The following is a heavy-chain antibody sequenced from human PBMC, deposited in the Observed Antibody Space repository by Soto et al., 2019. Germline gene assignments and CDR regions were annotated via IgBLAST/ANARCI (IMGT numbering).Heavy chain of an antibody. V-gene: IGHV3-15*01. D-gene: IGHD3-22*01. Sequence: GWSLRLSCAASGVTFSNAWMGWVRQAPGKGLEWVGRIKSKTDGGTTDYAAPVKGRFAISRDDSNNMVYLQMNSLKIEDTAVYYCTTDSYSTIIIVRFDYWGHGTLVTVSS. CDR2: IKSKTDGGTT. CDR1: GVTFSNAW. J-gene: IGHJ4*01. CDR3: TTDSYSTIIIVRFDY.